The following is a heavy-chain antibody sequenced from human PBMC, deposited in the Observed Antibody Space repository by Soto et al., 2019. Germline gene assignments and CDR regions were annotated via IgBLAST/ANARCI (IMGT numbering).Heavy chain of an antibody. Sequence: SCKASGYTFTSYYMHWVRQAPGKGLEWVSGISWNSGSIGYADSVKGRFTISRDNAKNSLYLQMNSLRAEDTALYYCAKDGSYYYDSSGFLGYWGQGTLVTVSS. D-gene: IGHD3-22*01. V-gene: IGHV3-9*01. CDR2: ISWNSGSI. J-gene: IGHJ4*02. CDR3: AKDGSYYYDSSGFLGY. CDR1: GYTFTSYY.